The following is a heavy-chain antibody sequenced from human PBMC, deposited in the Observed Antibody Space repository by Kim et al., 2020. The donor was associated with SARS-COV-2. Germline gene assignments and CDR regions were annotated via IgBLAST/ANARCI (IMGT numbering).Heavy chain of an antibody. Sequence: GGSLRLSCAASGFTFSSYAMSWVRQAPGKGLEWVSAISGSGGSTYYADSVKGRFTISRDNPKNTLYLQMNSLRAEDTAVYYCAKVTLYYDILTGYYGMDVWGQGTTVTVSS. D-gene: IGHD3-9*01. CDR3: AKVTLYYDILTGYYGMDV. CDR2: ISGSGGST. CDR1: GFTFSSYA. J-gene: IGHJ6*02. V-gene: IGHV3-23*01.